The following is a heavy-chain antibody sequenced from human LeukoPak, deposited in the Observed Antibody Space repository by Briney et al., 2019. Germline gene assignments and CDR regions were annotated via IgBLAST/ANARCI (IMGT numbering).Heavy chain of an antibody. V-gene: IGHV5-51*01. D-gene: IGHD3-10*01. CDR3: ARLGVMVRGASDQITACDI. Sequence: GESLKFSCKGSGYSFTSYWIGWVPQMPGKGLEWMGIIYAGDSAIRYSPSFEGQITISDDKTTTPAYLQWSSLKASDSAIYYCARLGVMVRGASDQITACDIWGQGTLVTISS. J-gene: IGHJ3*02. CDR1: GYSFTSYW. CDR2: IYAGDSAI.